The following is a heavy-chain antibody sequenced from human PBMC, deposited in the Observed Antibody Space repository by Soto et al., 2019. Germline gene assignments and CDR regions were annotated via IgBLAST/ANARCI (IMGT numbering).Heavy chain of an antibody. CDR1: GYTFTSYA. CDR3: ARKSYYYDSSGYAYYFDY. D-gene: IGHD3-22*01. J-gene: IGHJ4*02. CDR2: INAGNGNT. Sequence: ASVKVSCKASGYTFTSYAMHWVRQAPGQRLEWMGWINAGNGNTKYSQKFQGRVTITRDTSASTAYMELSSLRSEDTAVYYCARKSYYYDSSGYAYYFDYWGQGTLVTVSS. V-gene: IGHV1-3*01.